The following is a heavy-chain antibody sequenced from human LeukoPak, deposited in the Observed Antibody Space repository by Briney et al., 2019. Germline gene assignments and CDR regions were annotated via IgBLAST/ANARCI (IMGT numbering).Heavy chain of an antibody. D-gene: IGHD5-18*01. CDR1: GFTFSSYG. V-gene: IGHV3-33*01. CDR3: ARGVPTAKVLRNYYGMDV. J-gene: IGHJ6*02. CDR2: IWYDGSNK. Sequence: GRSLRLSCAASGFTFSSYGMHWVRQAPGKGLEWVAVIWYDGSNKYYADSVKGRFTISRDNSKNTLYLQMNSLRVEDTAVYYCARGVPTAKVLRNYYGMDVWGQGTTVTVSS.